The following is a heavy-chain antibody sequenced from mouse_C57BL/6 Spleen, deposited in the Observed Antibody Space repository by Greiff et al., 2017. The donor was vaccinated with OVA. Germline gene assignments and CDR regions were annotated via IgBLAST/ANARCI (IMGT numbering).Heavy chain of an antibody. CDR3: ARCSGSSPYDY. V-gene: IGHV1-81*01. CDR1: GYTFTSYG. CDR2: IYPRSGNT. Sequence: VKLQQSGAELARPGASVKLSCKASGYTFTSYGISWVKQRPGQGLEWIGEIYPRSGNTYYNEKFKGKTTLTAAKSSSTAYMELRSLTSEDSAVYFCARCSGSSPYDYWGQGTTLTVSS. D-gene: IGHD1-1*01. J-gene: IGHJ2*01.